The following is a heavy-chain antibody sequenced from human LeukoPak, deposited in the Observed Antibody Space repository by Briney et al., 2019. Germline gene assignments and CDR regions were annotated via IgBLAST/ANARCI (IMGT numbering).Heavy chain of an antibody. Sequence: SETLSLTCAVYGGSFSGYHWSWIRQPPGKGLEWIGEINHSGSTNYNPSLKSRVTISVDTSKNQFSLKLSSVTAADTAVYYCARLGPRNYDFWSGYDQKDDYWGQGTLVTVSS. CDR1: GGSFSGYH. D-gene: IGHD3-3*01. J-gene: IGHJ4*02. CDR2: INHSGST. V-gene: IGHV4-34*01. CDR3: ARLGPRNYDFWSGYDQKDDY.